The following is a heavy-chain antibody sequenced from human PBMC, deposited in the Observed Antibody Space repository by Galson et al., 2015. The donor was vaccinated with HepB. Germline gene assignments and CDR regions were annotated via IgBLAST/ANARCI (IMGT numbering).Heavy chain of an antibody. Sequence: SLRLSCAASGFTVSGPAFHWGHQASVTRPEWVGRIRSKARDYATAYAASLKGRFTISRDDSKNTAYLHMNSLKTEDTAVYYCLRLGDLSGYSSSWGQGTLVTVSS. CDR1: GFTVSGPA. CDR2: IRSKARDYAT. CDR3: LRLGDLSGYSSS. V-gene: IGHV3-73*01. J-gene: IGHJ4*02. D-gene: IGHD6-13*01.